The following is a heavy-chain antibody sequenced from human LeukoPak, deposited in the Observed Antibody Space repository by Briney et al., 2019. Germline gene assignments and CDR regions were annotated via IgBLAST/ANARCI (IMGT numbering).Heavy chain of an antibody. CDR2: INPNSGGT. V-gene: IGHV1-2*04. J-gene: IGHJ4*02. D-gene: IGHD3-16*02. CDR1: GYIFTAYY. CDR3: ARGTPGSYLGY. Sequence: ASVKVSCKASGYIFTAYYLHWVRQAPGQGLEWMGWINPNSGGTNYAQKFKGWVTLTRDTSINTTFMELSRQASDVTAVYFCARGTPGSYLGYWGQGTLVTVSS.